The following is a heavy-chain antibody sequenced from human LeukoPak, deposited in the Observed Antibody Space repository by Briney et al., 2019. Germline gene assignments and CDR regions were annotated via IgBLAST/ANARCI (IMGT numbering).Heavy chain of an antibody. CDR2: INPNGGTT. Sequence: ASVKVSCKASGYTFTSYYVHWVRQAPGQGLEWMGIINPNGGTTNYSQKFQGRVTITRDTSTSTVYMELSSLISEDPAVFYRARDPNRSGRPFDYWGQGTLVTVSS. J-gene: IGHJ4*02. CDR1: GYTFTSYY. CDR3: ARDPNRSGRPFDY. V-gene: IGHV1-46*01. D-gene: IGHD6-19*01.